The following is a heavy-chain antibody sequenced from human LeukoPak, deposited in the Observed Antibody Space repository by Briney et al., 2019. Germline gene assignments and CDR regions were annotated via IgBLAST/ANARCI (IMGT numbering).Heavy chain of an antibody. D-gene: IGHD4-17*01. Sequence: SETLSLTCAVYGGSLSGYYWGWIRQPPGKGLEWIGEINHSGSTNYNPSLKSRVTISVDTSKNQFSLKLSSVTAADTAVYYCARGIQAVYYYYGMDVWGQGTTVTVSS. CDR1: GGSLSGYY. CDR2: INHSGST. V-gene: IGHV4-34*01. CDR3: ARGIQAVYYYYGMDV. J-gene: IGHJ6*02.